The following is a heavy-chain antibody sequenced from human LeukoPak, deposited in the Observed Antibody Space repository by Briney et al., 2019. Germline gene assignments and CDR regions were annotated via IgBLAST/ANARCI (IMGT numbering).Heavy chain of an antibody. Sequence: RASVKVSCKASGYTFTSNYIHWVRQAPGQGLEWMGMIYPRDGSTSYAQKFQGRVTVTRDTSTSTVHMELSGLRSEDTAVYYCARDQEGFDYWGQRTLVTVSS. V-gene: IGHV1-46*01. CDR2: IYPRDGST. J-gene: IGHJ4*02. CDR3: ARDQEGFDY. CDR1: GYTFTSNY.